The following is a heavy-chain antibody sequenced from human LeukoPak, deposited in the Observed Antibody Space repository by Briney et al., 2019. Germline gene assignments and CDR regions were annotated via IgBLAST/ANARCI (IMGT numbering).Heavy chain of an antibody. D-gene: IGHD3-10*01. Sequence: ASVKVSCKASGYTFTSYAMNWVRQAPGQRLEWMGWINAGNGNTKYSQKFQGRVTITRDTSASTAYMELSSLRSEDTAVYYCARPGPYGSGSDYYFDYWGQGTLVTVSS. CDR1: GYTFTSYA. CDR3: ARPGPYGSGSDYYFDY. V-gene: IGHV1-3*01. CDR2: INAGNGNT. J-gene: IGHJ4*02.